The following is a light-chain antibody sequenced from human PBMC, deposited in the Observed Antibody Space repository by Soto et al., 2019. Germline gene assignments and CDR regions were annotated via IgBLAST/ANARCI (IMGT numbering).Light chain of an antibody. CDR1: QGISNY. J-gene: IGKJ3*01. CDR3: QKYDSAPFT. CDR2: DAS. V-gene: IGKV1-27*01. Sequence: DIQMTQSPSSLSASVGDRVTITCRASQGISNYLAWYQQKPGKVPKFLIYDASTLQSGVPSRFSGSGSVTDFTLPISSLQPEDVATYYCQKYDSAPFTFGHATKVDIK.